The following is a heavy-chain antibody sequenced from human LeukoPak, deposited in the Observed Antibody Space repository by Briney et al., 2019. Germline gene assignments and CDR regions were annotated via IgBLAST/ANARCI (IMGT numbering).Heavy chain of an antibody. D-gene: IGHD6-25*01. V-gene: IGHV1-2*02. CDR1: GYTFTGYY. CDR3: ARVGTGSWFGAFDI. Sequence: ASVKVSCKASGYTFTGYYMHWVRQAPGQGLEWMGWINPNSGGTNYVQKFQGRVTMTRNTSISTAYMELSRLRSDDTAVYYCARVGTGSWFGAFDIWGQGTMVTVSS. J-gene: IGHJ3*02. CDR2: INPNSGGT.